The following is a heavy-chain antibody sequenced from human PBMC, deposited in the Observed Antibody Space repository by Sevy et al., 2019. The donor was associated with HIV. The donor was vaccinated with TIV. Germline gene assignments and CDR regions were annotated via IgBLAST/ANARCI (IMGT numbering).Heavy chain of an antibody. D-gene: IGHD2-15*01. Sequence: GGSLRLSCAASGFTFSGYSMNWVRQAPGKGLEWVSSISSSSSYIYYADSVKGRFTISRDNAKNSLYLQMNSLRAEDTAVYYCARDHCSGGSCLSYYYYYGMDVWGQGTTVTVSS. CDR1: GFTFSGYS. J-gene: IGHJ6*02. CDR2: ISSSSSYI. CDR3: ARDHCSGGSCLSYYYYYGMDV. V-gene: IGHV3-21*01.